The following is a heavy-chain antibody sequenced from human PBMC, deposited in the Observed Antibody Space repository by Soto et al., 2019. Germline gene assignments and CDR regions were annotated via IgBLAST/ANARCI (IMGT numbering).Heavy chain of an antibody. V-gene: IGHV4-59*13. Sequence: QVRLHESGPGLVKPSETLSLTCTVSIDSFNYYYWSWIRQPPGKGLEWIGSIYHTGNTNYNPYLESRVCISVDTSKIQFSLCLSSVTAADTAVYYCARDVGIHDAFDIWGQGTLVTVSS. CDR1: IDSFNYYY. CDR3: ARDVGIHDAFDI. CDR2: IYHTGNT. J-gene: IGHJ3*02. D-gene: IGHD5-18*01.